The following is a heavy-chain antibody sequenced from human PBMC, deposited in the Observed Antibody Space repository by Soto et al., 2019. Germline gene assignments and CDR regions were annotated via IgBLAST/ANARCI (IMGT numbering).Heavy chain of an antibody. CDR2: INAGNGDT. V-gene: IGHV1-3*01. CDR1: GYSFTNYA. CDR3: ATWGSGSSAFDY. D-gene: IGHD3-16*01. J-gene: IGHJ4*02. Sequence: ASVKVSCKASGYSFTNYAMHWVRQAPGQGLEWMGWINAGNGDTKYSQKFQGRVTITRDTSASTAYMELSSLRSEDTAVYYCATWGSGSSAFDYWGQGTRVTVSS.